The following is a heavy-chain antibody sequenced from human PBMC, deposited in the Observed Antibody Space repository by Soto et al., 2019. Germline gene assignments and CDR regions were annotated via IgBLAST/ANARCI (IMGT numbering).Heavy chain of an antibody. CDR3: ARDVSTGFYYYYGMGV. CDR2: IWYDGSNK. CDR1: GFTFSSYG. Sequence: QVQLVESGGGVVQPGRSLRLSCAASGFTFSSYGMHWVRQAPGKGLEWVAVIWYDGSNKYYADSVKGRFTISRDNSKNTLYLQMNSLRAEDTAVYYCARDVSTGFYYYYGMGVWGQGTTVTVSS. V-gene: IGHV3-33*01. J-gene: IGHJ6*02.